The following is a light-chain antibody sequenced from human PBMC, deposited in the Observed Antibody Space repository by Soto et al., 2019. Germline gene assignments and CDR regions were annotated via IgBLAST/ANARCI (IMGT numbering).Light chain of an antibody. CDR1: SSDVGGYNDY. CDR2: EVS. Sequence: QSVLTHPPSASGSPGQSVTISCTGTSSDVGGYNDYVSWYQQHPGKAPKLMIYEVSKRPSGVPDRFSGSKSGNTASLTVSGLQADDEADYYCSSYAGSDNFVFGTGTKVTVL. V-gene: IGLV2-8*01. CDR3: SSYAGSDNFV. J-gene: IGLJ1*01.